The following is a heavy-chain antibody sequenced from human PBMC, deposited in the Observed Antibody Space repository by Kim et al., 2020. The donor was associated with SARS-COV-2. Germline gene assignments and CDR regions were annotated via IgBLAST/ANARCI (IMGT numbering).Heavy chain of an antibody. CDR1: GFTFGDYA. Sequence: GGSLRLSCTASGFTFGDYAMSWFRQAPGKGLEWVGFIRSKATGGATEYSASVKGRFTISRDDTTRIAYLQMISLKTEDTAVYYSASDPFDPWGQGTLAT. CDR3: ASDPFDP. CDR2: IRSKATGGAT. V-gene: IGHV3-49*03. J-gene: IGHJ5*02.